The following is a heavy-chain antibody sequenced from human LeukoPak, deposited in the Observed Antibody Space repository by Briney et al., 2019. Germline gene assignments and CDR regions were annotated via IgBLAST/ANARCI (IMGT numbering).Heavy chain of an antibody. CDR2: IYYSGST. Sequence: SETLSLTCTVSGGSISSSSYYWGWIRQPPGKGLEWIGSIYYSGSTYYNPSLKSRVTISVDTSKNQFSLKLSSVTAADTAVYYCARVYYGSGSYYNLKYYFDYWGQGTLVTVSS. D-gene: IGHD3-10*01. CDR3: ARVYYGSGSYYNLKYYFDY. J-gene: IGHJ4*02. CDR1: GGSISSSSYY. V-gene: IGHV4-39*01.